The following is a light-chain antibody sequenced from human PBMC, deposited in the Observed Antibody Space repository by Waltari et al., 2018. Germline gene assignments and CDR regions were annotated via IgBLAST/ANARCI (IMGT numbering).Light chain of an antibody. V-gene: IGKV3-20*01. CDR1: QTVRATY. CDR2: DTS. CDR3: QQYDISPLT. J-gene: IGKJ4*01. Sequence: EIELTQSPGTLSLSPGERATLSCRASQTVRATYLAWYQQKPGQAPTLVIHDTSSRATGIPDRFSGSGSGTDFSLTISSLEPEDFAVYYCQQYDISPLTFGGGTKVETK.